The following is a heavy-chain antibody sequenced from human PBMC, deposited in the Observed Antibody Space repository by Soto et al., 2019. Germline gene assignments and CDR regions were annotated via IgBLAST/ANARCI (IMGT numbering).Heavy chain of an antibody. CDR3: SRDQGGWPDY. CDR2: INAGNGNT. D-gene: IGHD6-19*01. Sequence: GASVQVSCKASGYTFTSYAMQWVRQAPGQRLEWMGWINAGNGNTKYSQKFQGRVTITRDTSASTAYMELSTLRSVDTAVNYSSRDQGGWPDYWGQGTLVTVSS. V-gene: IGHV1-3*01. CDR1: GYTFTSYA. J-gene: IGHJ4*02.